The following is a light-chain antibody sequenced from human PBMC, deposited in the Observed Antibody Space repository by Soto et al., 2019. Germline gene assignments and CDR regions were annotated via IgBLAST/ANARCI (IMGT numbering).Light chain of an antibody. Sequence: QSALTQPASVSGSPGQSITISCTATSSDVGTFNYVSWYQHHPGKAPKLMIYEVSNRPSGVSDRFSASKSGNTASLTISGLQAEDEADYYCSSYTTSSTYVFGTGTKVTVL. V-gene: IGLV2-14*01. J-gene: IGLJ1*01. CDR3: SSYTTSSTYV. CDR2: EVS. CDR1: SSDVGTFNY.